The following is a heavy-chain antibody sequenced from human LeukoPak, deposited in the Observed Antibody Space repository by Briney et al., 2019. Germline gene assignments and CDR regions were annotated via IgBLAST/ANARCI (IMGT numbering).Heavy chain of an antibody. CDR2: ISSSSSYI. J-gene: IGHJ4*02. V-gene: IGHV3-21*01. Sequence: GGSLRLSCAASGFTFSTYSMNWVRQAPGKGLEWVSSISSSSSYIYYADSVKGRFTISRDNAKTSLYLQMNSLRAEDTAVYYCAKDSSSWLDWGQGTLVTVSS. D-gene: IGHD6-13*01. CDR1: GFTFSTYS. CDR3: AKDSSSWLD.